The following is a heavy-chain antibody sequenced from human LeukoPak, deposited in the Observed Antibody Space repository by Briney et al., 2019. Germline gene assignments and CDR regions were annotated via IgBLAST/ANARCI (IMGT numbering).Heavy chain of an antibody. CDR3: ARGVFTMVRGALSYYFDY. CDR2: ISAYNGNT. CDR1: GYTFTSYG. J-gene: IGHJ4*02. Sequence: ASVKVSCKASGYTFTSYGISWVRQAPGQGLEWMGWISAYNGNTNYAQKPQGRVTMTTDTSTSTAYMELRSLRSDDTAVYYCARGVFTMVRGALSYYFDYWGQGTLVTVSS. V-gene: IGHV1-18*01. D-gene: IGHD3-10*01.